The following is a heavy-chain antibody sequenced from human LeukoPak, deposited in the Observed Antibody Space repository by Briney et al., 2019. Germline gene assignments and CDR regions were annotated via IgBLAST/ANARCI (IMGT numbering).Heavy chain of an antibody. D-gene: IGHD3-10*01. CDR3: AKDPTTMVRGVITHAFDI. CDR1: GFTFSSYA. J-gene: IGHJ3*02. CDR2: ISGSGGST. Sequence: HPGGSLRLSCAASGFTFSSYAMSWVRQAPGKGLEWVSAISGSGGSTYYADSVKGRFTISRDNSKNTLYLQMNSLRAEDTAVYYCAKDPTTMVRGVITHAFDIWGQGTMVTVSS. V-gene: IGHV3-23*01.